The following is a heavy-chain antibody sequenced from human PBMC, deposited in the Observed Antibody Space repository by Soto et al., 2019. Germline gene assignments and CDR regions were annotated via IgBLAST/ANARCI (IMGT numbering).Heavy chain of an antibody. CDR1: GGFVSSSSYY. CDR3: ARLWGWYFDY. D-gene: IGHD2-21*01. CDR2: IYYSGST. J-gene: IGHJ4*02. Sequence: SEAQSLTCNVSGGFVSSSSYYWRWIRQPPGKGLEWIGSIYYSGSTYYNPSLKSRVTISVDTSKNQFSLKLSSVTAADTAVYYCARLWGWYFDYWGQGTLVTVS. V-gene: IGHV4-39*01.